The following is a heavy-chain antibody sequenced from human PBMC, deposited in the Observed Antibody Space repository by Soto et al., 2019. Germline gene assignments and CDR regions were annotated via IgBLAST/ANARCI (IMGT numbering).Heavy chain of an antibody. CDR1: GFTFDDYA. D-gene: IGHD6-13*01. J-gene: IGHJ6*03. CDR2: ISWNSGSI. CDR3: AKDGVAAAGTKYYYYYIDV. V-gene: IGHV3-9*01. Sequence: EVQLVESGGGLVQPGRSLRLSCAASGFTFDDYAMHWVRQAPGKGLEWVSGISWNSGSIGYADSVKGRFTISRDNAKNSLYLQMNSLRAEDTALYYCAKDGVAAAGTKYYYYYIDVWGKGTTVTVSS.